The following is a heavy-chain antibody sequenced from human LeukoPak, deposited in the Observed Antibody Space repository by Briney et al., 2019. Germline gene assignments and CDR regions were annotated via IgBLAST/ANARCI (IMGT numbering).Heavy chain of an antibody. CDR3: AKEGGSGVAGTSAY. V-gene: IGHV3-48*03. CDR1: GFTFSSYE. Sequence: GGSLRLSCAASGFTFSSYEMNWVRQAPGKGLEWVSYISSSGSTIYYADSVKGRFTISRDNAKNSLYLQMNSLRGEDTAVYYCAKEGGSGVAGTSAYWGQGTLVTVSS. J-gene: IGHJ4*02. CDR2: ISSSGSTI. D-gene: IGHD6-19*01.